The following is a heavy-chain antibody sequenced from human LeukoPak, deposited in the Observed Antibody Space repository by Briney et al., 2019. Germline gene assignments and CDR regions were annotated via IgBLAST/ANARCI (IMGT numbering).Heavy chain of an antibody. CDR2: IYYSGST. J-gene: IGHJ6*02. Sequence: SETLSLTCTVSGGSISSYYWSWIRQPPGKGLEWIGYIYYSGSTNYNPSLKSRVTISVDTSKNQFSLKLSSVTAADMAVYYCARDRGYSGFDQSHYYYYGMDVWGQGTTVTVSS. D-gene: IGHD5-12*01. CDR3: ARDRGYSGFDQSHYYYYGMDV. CDR1: GGSISSYY. V-gene: IGHV4-59*01.